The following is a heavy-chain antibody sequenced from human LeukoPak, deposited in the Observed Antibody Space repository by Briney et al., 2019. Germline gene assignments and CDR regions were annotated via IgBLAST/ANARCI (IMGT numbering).Heavy chain of an antibody. V-gene: IGHV4-59*08. CDR3: ARQSAAAWYYFDY. CDR1: GVSFSSYY. CDR2: ISYSGNT. J-gene: IGHJ4*02. Sequence: PSETLSLTCTVSGVSFSSYYWSWIRQPPGKGLEWIGYISYSGNTNYNPSLKSRITISGDTSKNQFSLKLGSVTAADTAVYYCARQSAAAWYYFDYWGQGTLVTVSS. D-gene: IGHD6-13*01.